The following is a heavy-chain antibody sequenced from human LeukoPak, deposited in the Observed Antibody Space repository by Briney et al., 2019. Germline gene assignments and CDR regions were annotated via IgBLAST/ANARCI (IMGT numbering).Heavy chain of an antibody. Sequence: GGSLRLSCAASGFTFSSYSMNWVRQAPGKGLEWVSSISSSSSYIYYADSVKGRFTISRDNAKNSLYLQMNSLRAEDTAVYYCARDGGQYSSSWYPHWFDPWGQGTLVTVSS. V-gene: IGHV3-21*01. J-gene: IGHJ5*02. CDR1: GFTFSSYS. CDR3: ARDGGQYSSSWYPHWFDP. D-gene: IGHD6-13*01. CDR2: ISSSSSYI.